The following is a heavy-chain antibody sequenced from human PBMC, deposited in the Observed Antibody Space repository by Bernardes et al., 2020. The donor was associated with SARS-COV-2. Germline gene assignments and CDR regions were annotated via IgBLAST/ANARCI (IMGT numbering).Heavy chain of an antibody. J-gene: IGHJ4*02. CDR2: IYYSGSP. CDR3: AREIREVMAQFDY. D-gene: IGHD3-16*01. Sequence: SETLSLTCTVSGGSVRSGDYYWSWIRQPPGKGLEWIGYIYYSGSPYYNPSLKSRLTMSVDTSKNQFSLRLSSVTAADTAVYYCAREIREVMAQFDYWGQGALVTVSS. CDR1: GGSVRSGDYY. V-gene: IGHV4-30-4*01.